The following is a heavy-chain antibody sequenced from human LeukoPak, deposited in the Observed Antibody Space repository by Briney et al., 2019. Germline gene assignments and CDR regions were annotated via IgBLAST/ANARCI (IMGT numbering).Heavy chain of an antibody. CDR1: GGTFSSYA. D-gene: IGHD2-2*01. CDR3: ARGDCSSTSCRYYYYMDV. V-gene: IGHV1-69*05. J-gene: IGHJ6*03. CDR2: IIPIFGTA. Sequence: ASVKVSCKASGGTFSSYAISWVRQAPGQGLEWMGGIIPIFGTAKYAQKFQGRVTITTDESTSTAYMELSSLRSEDTAVYYCARGDCSSTSCRYYYYMDVWGKGTTVTVSS.